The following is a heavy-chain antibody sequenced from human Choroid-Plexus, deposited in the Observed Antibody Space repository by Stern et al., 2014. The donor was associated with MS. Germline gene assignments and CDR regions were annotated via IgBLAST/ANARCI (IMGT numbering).Heavy chain of an antibody. V-gene: IGHV3-30*18. CDR1: GFTFGSCA. CDR3: AKDRQYLTYFFDH. CDR2: VSDDGSNK. J-gene: IGHJ5*02. Sequence: VQLVESGGGVVQPGRPLRLSCVASGFTFGSCAMHWVRQAPGTGLEWVAGVSDDGSNKYYADSVKGRFTISRENSQNTLYMQMSSLRPEDTAVYYCAKDRQYLTYFFDHWGQGSLVTVSS. D-gene: IGHD2/OR15-2a*01.